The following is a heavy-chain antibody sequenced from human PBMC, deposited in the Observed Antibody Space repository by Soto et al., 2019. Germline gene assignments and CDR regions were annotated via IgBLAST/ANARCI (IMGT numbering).Heavy chain of an antibody. Sequence: QVQLVESGGGVVQPGRSLRLSCAASGFIFRNFGMQWVRRAPGKGLEWVAAISGDGNDKYYAYSMKGRFTISRDNFNNTLYLQLNSRRPEDTAVYHCVQGASTAHQPLDSWGQGVLVNVSS. CDR2: ISGDGNDK. CDR3: VQGASTAHQPLDS. V-gene: IGHV3-30*03. D-gene: IGHD1-26*01. CDR1: GFIFRNFG. J-gene: IGHJ4*02.